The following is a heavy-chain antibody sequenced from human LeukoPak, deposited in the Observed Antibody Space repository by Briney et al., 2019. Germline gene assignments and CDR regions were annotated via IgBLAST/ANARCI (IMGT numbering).Heavy chain of an antibody. V-gene: IGHV1-2*02. CDR1: GYTFTSYY. CDR2: INPNTGDT. J-gene: IGHJ4*02. D-gene: IGHD5-24*01. Sequence: ASVKVSCKASGYTFTSYYLHWVRQAPGQGLEWMGWINPNTGDTNYAQKFQGRVSMTRDTSITTAFMELSRLRSDDTAVYYCARVRRWLQSFDYWGQGTLVTVSS. CDR3: ARVRRWLQSFDY.